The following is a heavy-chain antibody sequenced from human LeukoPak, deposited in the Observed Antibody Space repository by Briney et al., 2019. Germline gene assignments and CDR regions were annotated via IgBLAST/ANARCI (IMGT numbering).Heavy chain of an antibody. CDR1: GGSISSGGYY. CDR2: INHSGST. V-gene: IGHV4-39*07. CDR3: ARGLPGYCSGGSCYWSSGRRGSYFDY. D-gene: IGHD2-15*01. J-gene: IGHJ4*02. Sequence: PSETLSLTSTVSGGSISSGGYYWSWIRQPPGKGLEWIGEINHSGSTNYNPSLKSRVTISVDTSKNQFSLKLSSVTAADTAVYYCARGLPGYCSGGSCYWSSGRRGSYFDYWGQGTLVTVSS.